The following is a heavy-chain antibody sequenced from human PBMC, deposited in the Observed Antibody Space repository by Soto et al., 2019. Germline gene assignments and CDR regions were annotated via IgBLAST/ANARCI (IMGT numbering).Heavy chain of an antibody. Sequence: GGSLRLSCVASGFTDSTKYMSWVRQAPGKGLEWVSVIYSGGSTFYADSVRGRFTISRDNSKNTVNLQMNSLRAEDTAVYYCARDPWAADYWGQGTLVTVPS. V-gene: IGHV3-66*01. CDR3: ARDPWAADY. D-gene: IGHD3-16*01. CDR1: GFTDSTKY. J-gene: IGHJ4*02. CDR2: IYSGGST.